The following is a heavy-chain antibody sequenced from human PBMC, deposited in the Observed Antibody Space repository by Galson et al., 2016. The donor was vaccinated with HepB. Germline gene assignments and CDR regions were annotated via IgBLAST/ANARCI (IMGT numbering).Heavy chain of an antibody. CDR1: GFTLSSYG. CDR2: ISSSGSTI. V-gene: IGHV3-48*03. Sequence: SLRLSCAASGFTLSSYGMNWVRQAPGKGLEWVSYISSSGSTIYNADSVKGRVTITIDNAKNSLYLQMNSLRAEDKAAYYCARDPRSHWGQGRYYYYFGMDVWGQGTTLTVSS. D-gene: IGHD7-27*01. J-gene: IGHJ6*02. CDR3: ARDPRSHWGQGRYYYYFGMDV.